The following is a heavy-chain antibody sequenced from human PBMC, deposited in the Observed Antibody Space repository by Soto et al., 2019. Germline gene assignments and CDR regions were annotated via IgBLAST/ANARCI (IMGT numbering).Heavy chain of an antibody. J-gene: IGHJ4*01. V-gene: IGHV3-23*01. Sequence: PGGSLRLSCAASVFTFSSYAMSWVRQAPGKGLEWVSAISGSGGSTYYADSVKGRFTISRDDSKNTLYLQMNSLRAEDTAVYYCAKDFRWNRGYSYVCAYRAQRTLVTVSS. CDR3: AKDFRWNRGYSYVCAY. CDR2: ISGSGGST. CDR1: VFTFSSYA. D-gene: IGHD5-18*01.